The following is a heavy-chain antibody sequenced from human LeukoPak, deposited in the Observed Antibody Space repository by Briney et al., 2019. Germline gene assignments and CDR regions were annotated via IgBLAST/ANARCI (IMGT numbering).Heavy chain of an antibody. Sequence: GGSLRLSCAASGFTFNTFNMNWVRQAPGKGREWGSSITSGGDYIYYADSVKGRFTTSRDNAKNSLSLQLNSLRVEDTAVYYCARGHYDVLAASYKWTPDYWGQGTLVTVSS. CDR2: ITSGGDYI. V-gene: IGHV3-21*01. J-gene: IGHJ4*02. D-gene: IGHD3-9*01. CDR1: GFTFNTFN. CDR3: ARGHYDVLAASYKWTPDY.